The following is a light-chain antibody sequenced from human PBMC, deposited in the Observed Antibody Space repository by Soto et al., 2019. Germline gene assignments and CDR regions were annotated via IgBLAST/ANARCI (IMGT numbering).Light chain of an antibody. V-gene: IGKV3-11*01. CDR2: DAS. CDR3: QQRSDWPPGWT. Sequence: EIVLTQSPATLSLSPGERATLSCRASQNINNYLAWYQQKPGQAPRLLLYDASHRATGIPARFSGSGSGTDFTLTISSLEAEDFAVYYCQQRSDWPPGWTSGQGTKVEIK. CDR1: QNINNY. J-gene: IGKJ1*01.